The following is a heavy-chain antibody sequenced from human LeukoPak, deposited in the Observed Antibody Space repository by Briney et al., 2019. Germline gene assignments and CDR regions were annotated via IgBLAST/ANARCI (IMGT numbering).Heavy chain of an antibody. J-gene: IGHJ4*02. Sequence: GGSLRLSCAASGFIFSSYGMSWVRQAPGEGLEWISGITGSTYSTYYADSVRGRFTISRDNSKNTLYLQMNSLRAEDTAVYYCAKWVTRDYFDYWGQGTLVTVSS. CDR2: ITGSTYST. CDR3: AKWVTRDYFDY. D-gene: IGHD3-10*01. CDR1: GFIFSSYG. V-gene: IGHV3-23*01.